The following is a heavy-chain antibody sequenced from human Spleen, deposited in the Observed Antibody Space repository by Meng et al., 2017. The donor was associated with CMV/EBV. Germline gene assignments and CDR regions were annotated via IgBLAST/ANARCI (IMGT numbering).Heavy chain of an antibody. V-gene: IGHV5-51*01. J-gene: IGHJ3*02. CDR2: IYVGDSDT. CDR1: TYSFNPYW. CDR3: ARRRVEEYGDKGRVYDGFDI. Sequence: KVSCKGSTYSFNPYWIGWVRQMPGKGLEWMGIIYVGDSDTRYSPSLQGQVTISADKSISTVYLQWGSLKASDTATYYCARRRVEEYGDKGRVYDGFDIWGQGTMVTVSS. D-gene: IGHD4-23*01.